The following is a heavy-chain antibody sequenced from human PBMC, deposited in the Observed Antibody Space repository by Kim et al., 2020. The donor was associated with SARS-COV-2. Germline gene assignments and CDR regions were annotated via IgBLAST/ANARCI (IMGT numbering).Heavy chain of an antibody. CDR2: VHFSGSS. J-gene: IGHJ6*01. CDR1: GASVTTYY. Sequence: SETLSLTCTVSGASVTTYYWSWIRQPPEKGLEYIGYVHFSGSSHYNPSLNNRVTMSVDTSKNQFSLKVTSVTAADTAMYYCVRHSLEHRERRRGYYTYPMDVWGRGATVVVSS. D-gene: IGHD1-26*01. V-gene: IGHV4-59*08. CDR3: VRHSLEHRERRRGYYTYPMDV.